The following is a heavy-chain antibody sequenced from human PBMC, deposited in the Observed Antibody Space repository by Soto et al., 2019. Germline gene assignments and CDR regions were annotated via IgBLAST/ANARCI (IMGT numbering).Heavy chain of an antibody. V-gene: IGHV3-11*01. CDR2: ISSSGSTI. CDR3: ARGGLDIVVSGYYYYGMDV. D-gene: IGHD2-2*01. CDR1: GFTFSDYY. J-gene: IGHJ6*02. Sequence: PGGSLRLSCAASGFTFSDYYMSWIRQAPGKGLEWVSYISSSGSTIYYADSVQGRFTISRDNAKNSLYLQMNSLRAEDTAVYYCARGGLDIVVSGYYYYGMDVWGQGTTVTVSS.